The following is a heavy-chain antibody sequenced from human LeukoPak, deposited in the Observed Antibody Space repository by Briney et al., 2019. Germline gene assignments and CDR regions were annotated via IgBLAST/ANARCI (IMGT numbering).Heavy chain of an antibody. D-gene: IGHD3-22*01. CDR1: GGSFSGYY. Sequence: PSETLSLTCAVYGGSFSGYYWSWIRQPPGKGLEWIGEINHSGSTNYNPSLKSRVTISVDTSKNQFSLKLSSVTAADTAVYYCARGTYYYDRSGYLKHPIFEYWGQGTLVTVSS. CDR2: INHSGST. CDR3: ARGTYYYDRSGYLKHPIFEY. J-gene: IGHJ4*02. V-gene: IGHV4-34*01.